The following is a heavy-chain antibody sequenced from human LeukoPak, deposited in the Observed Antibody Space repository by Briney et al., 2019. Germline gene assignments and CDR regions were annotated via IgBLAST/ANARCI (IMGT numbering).Heavy chain of an antibody. CDR2: INPNSDYT. V-gene: IGHV1-2*02. CDR1: AYTFTDYY. CDR3: ARVRAPSFAQGGFDY. D-gene: IGHD3-16*01. Sequence: ASVTVSCKASAYTFTDYYLHWVRQAPGQGLEWMGRINPNSDYTDYAQKFQGRVTMTRDTSISTAYMELSSLRSDDTAMYYCARVRAPSFAQGGFDYWGQGTLVTVSS. J-gene: IGHJ4*02.